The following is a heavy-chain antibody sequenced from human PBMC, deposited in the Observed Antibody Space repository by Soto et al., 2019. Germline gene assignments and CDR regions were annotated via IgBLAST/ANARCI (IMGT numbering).Heavy chain of an antibody. Sequence: ASVKVSCKASGGTFSSYAISWVRQAPGQGLEWMGGIIPIFGTANYAQKFQGRVTITADKSTSTAYMELSSLRSEDTAVYYCAVLGVITWGTNWFDPWGQGTLVTVSS. J-gene: IGHJ5*02. CDR2: IIPIFGTA. CDR1: GGTFSSYA. CDR3: AVLGVITWGTNWFDP. V-gene: IGHV1-69*06. D-gene: IGHD3-22*01.